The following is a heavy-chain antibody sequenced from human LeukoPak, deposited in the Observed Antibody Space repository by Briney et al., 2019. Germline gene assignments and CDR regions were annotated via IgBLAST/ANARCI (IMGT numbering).Heavy chain of an antibody. Sequence: GGSLRLSCVASGFTLSSSSMAWVRQAPGGRPDWVSDIYSDSTDTYYADSVKGRFSISRDDSKNTLYLQMYSLRTEDTATYYCAKRLNHNYFEYWGRGTLVTVSS. V-gene: IGHV3-23*03. CDR2: IYSDSTDT. CDR1: GFTLSSSS. CDR3: AKRLNHNYFEY. D-gene: IGHD6-19*01. J-gene: IGHJ4*02.